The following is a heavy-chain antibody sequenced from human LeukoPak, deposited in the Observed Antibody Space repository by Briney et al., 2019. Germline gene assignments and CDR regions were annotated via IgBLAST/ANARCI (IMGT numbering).Heavy chain of an antibody. D-gene: IGHD6-13*01. Sequence: GGSLRLSCAASGFTFSNAWMSWVRQAPGQGLEWVGRIKIKTDGGTTDYAAPVKGRFTISRDDSKNTLYLQMNSLRAEDTAVYYCARDGRYSSSWHQYYYYMDVWGKGTTVTVSS. J-gene: IGHJ6*03. CDR1: GFTFSNAW. CDR3: ARDGRYSSSWHQYYYYMDV. CDR2: IKIKTDGGTT. V-gene: IGHV3-15*01.